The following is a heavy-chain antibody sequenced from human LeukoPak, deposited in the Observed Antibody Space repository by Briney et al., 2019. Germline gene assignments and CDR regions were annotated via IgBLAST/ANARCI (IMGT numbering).Heavy chain of an antibody. CDR3: ARVSTVGYYYYGMDV. Sequence: PGGSLRLSCAASGFTVSSNYMSWVRQAPGKGLEWVSVIYSGGSTYYADSVKGGFTISRDNSKNTLYLQMNSLRAEDTAVYYCARVSTVGYYYYGMDVWGQGTTVTVSS. CDR2: IYSGGST. J-gene: IGHJ6*02. CDR1: GFTVSSNY. D-gene: IGHD4-23*01. V-gene: IGHV3-66*02.